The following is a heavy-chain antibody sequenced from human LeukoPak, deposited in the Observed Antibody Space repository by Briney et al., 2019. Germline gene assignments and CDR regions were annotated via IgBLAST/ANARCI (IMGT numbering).Heavy chain of an antibody. V-gene: IGHV3-7*03. J-gene: IGHJ4*02. CDR3: ARGDRNGWYFDG. Sequence: GGSLRLSCAAAGFTFSKTWMSWVRQAPGKGLAWVASINEDGSEQRYADSGKGRVTISRVNVKKSLYLQMNSLRVEDTALYYCARGDRNGWYFDGWGQGTLVTVSS. CDR2: INEDGSEQ. D-gene: IGHD6-19*01. CDR1: GFTFSKTW.